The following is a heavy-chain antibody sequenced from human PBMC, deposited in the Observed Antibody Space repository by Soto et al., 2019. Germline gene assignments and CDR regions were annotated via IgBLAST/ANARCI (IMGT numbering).Heavy chain of an antibody. CDR2: IIPIFGTA. V-gene: IGHV1-69*06. CDR3: ANLPRPAEMATSSFDY. CDR1: GGTFSSYA. D-gene: IGHD2-2*01. Sequence: QVQLVQSGAEVKKPGSSVKVSCKASGGTFSSYAISWVRQAPGQGLEWMGGIIPIFGTANYAQKFQGRVTITADKSTSTAYMELSSLRSEDTAVYYCANLPRPAEMATSSFDYWGQGTLVTVSS. J-gene: IGHJ4*02.